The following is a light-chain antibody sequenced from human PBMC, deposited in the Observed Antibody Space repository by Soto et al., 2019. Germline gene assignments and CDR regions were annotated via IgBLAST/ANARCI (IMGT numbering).Light chain of an antibody. CDR2: KAS. Sequence: DIQLTQSPSTLSVSVGDRVTITCRASQSINSWLAWYQQKPGKAPKLLIYKASSLQRGVPSRFSGSGSGTEFTLTISSLQPDDFATYYCQQYNSYSTFGQGTKLEIK. CDR1: QSINSW. CDR3: QQYNSYST. J-gene: IGKJ2*01. V-gene: IGKV1-5*03.